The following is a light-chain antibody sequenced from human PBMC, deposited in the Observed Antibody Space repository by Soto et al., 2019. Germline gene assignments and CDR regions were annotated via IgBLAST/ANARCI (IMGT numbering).Light chain of an antibody. CDR3: QQRANWPPYT. J-gene: IGKJ2*01. CDR1: QSISSF. CDR2: DAS. V-gene: IGKV3-11*01. Sequence: EIVLTQSPATLSLSPGERATLSCRASQSISSFLVWYQQKLGQAPRLLIYDASNRATGIPARFSGSGSGTDFTLTISSLEPEDFAVYYCQQRANWPPYTFGQGTKLEIK.